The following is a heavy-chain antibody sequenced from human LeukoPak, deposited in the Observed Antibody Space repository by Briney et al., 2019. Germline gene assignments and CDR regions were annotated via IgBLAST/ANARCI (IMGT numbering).Heavy chain of an antibody. V-gene: IGHV3-23*01. CDR1: GFTLKYYA. Sequence: GGSLRLSCAASGFTLKYYAMNWVRQAPGKGLEWVSGISGSGDVTYHADSVKGRFTISRDNAKNSLYLQLNSLRAEDTAVYYCARSRFYFDYWGQGTLVTVSS. J-gene: IGHJ4*02. CDR2: ISGSGDVT. CDR3: ARSRFYFDY.